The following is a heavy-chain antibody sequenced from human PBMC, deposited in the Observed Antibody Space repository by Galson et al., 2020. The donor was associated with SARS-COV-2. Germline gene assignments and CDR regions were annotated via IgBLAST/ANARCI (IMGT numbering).Heavy chain of an antibody. CDR2: IDWDDDK. D-gene: IGHD2-2*01. V-gene: IGHV2-70*11. J-gene: IGHJ5*02. CDR3: ARMRIVVVPAAILGFDP. CDR1: GFSLSTSGMC. Sequence: VSGPTLVKPTQTLTLTCTFSGFSLSTSGMCVSWIRQPPGKALECLARIDWDDDKYYSTSLKTRLTISKDTSKNQVVLTMTNMDPVDTATYYCARMRIVVVPAAILGFDPWGQGTLVTVSS.